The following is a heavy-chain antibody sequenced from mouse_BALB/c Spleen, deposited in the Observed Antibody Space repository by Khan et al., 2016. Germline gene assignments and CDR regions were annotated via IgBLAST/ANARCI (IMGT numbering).Heavy chain of an antibody. CDR2: ISSGSSTI. V-gene: IGHV5-17*02. D-gene: IGHD2-14*01. CDR3: ARKKGYYRNDGFDY. J-gene: IGHJ2*01. CDR1: GFTFSSFG. Sequence: EVELVESGGGLVQPGGSRKLSCAASGFTFSSFGMHWVRQAPEKGLEWVAYISSGSSTIYYADTVKGRFTISRDNPKNTLFLQMTSLRSEDTAMDYWARKKGYYRNDGFDYWGQGTTLTVSS.